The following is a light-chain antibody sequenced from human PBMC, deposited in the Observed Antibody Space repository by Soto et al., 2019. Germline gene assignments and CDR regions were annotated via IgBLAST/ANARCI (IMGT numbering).Light chain of an antibody. V-gene: IGKV3-15*01. J-gene: IGKJ1*01. CDR2: GAS. Sequence: EIVMTQSPATLSVSPGERATLSCRASQSVSSNLAWYQQKPGQAPRLLIYGASTRYTGIPARFSGSGSGTEFTLSISSLQAEDFAVYCFQQYNNWPPWTFGQGTKVEIK. CDR3: QQYNNWPPWT. CDR1: QSVSSN.